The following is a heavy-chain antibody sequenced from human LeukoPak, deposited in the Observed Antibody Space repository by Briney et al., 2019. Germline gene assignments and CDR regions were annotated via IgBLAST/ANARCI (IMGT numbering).Heavy chain of an antibody. CDR3: ARGIAASATSAFDI. CDR2: IYSGADS. CDR1: GVTVNSNS. J-gene: IGHJ3*02. D-gene: IGHD6-13*01. Sequence: GGSLRLSCAASGVTVNSNSMTWVRQAPGKGLEWVSIIYSGADSYYTDSVRGRFIISRDNSKNTVYLQMNSLRAEDTAVYYCARGIAASATSAFDIWGQGTMVLVS. V-gene: IGHV3-66*01.